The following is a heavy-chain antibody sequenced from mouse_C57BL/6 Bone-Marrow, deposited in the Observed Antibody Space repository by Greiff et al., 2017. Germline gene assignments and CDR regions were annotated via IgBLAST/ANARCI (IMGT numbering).Heavy chain of an antibody. CDR2: INPSSGYT. J-gene: IGHJ2*01. Sequence: QVQLQQSGAELAKPGASVKLSCKASGYTFTSYWMHWVKQRPGQGLEWIGYINPSSGYTKYNHKFKDKATLTADKSSSTAYMQLSSLTYEDSAVYYCARESVILPVRRYFDYWGQGTTLTVSS. V-gene: IGHV1-7*01. CDR1: GYTFTSYW. D-gene: IGHD2-14*01. CDR3: ARESVILPVRRYFDY.